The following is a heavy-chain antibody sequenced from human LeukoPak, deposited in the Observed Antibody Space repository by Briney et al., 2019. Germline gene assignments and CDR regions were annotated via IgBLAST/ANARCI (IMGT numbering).Heavy chain of an antibody. J-gene: IGHJ4*02. CDR1: GFTFGNYW. CDR2: ISVSGSTT. V-gene: IGHV3-23*01. Sequence: PGGSLRLSCEAPGFTFGNYWLHWFRKAPGRGLEWVSAISVSGSTTYFGDSVKGRFTISRDNSKNTVYLQINSLRAEDTAIYYCGMVVGTIDYWGQGTLVTVSS. D-gene: IGHD1-26*01. CDR3: GMVVGTIDY.